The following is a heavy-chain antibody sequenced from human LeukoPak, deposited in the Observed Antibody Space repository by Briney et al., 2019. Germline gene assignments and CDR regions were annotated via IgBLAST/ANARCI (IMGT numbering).Heavy chain of an antibody. J-gene: IGHJ6*03. CDR2: MNPNSGYT. V-gene: IGHV1-8*03. Sequence: GASVKVSCKASGYTFASFDINWVRRATGQGLEWMGWMNPNSGYTGYAQKFQGRVTITRNTSISTAYMEVSSLRSEDTAVYYCARGSLYYDFWSGYYAFGNYYMDVWGKGTTVTVSS. CDR1: GYTFASFD. CDR3: ARGSLYYDFWSGYYAFGNYYMDV. D-gene: IGHD3-3*01.